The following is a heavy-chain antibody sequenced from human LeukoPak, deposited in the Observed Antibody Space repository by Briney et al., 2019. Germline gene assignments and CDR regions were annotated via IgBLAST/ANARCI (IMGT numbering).Heavy chain of an antibody. V-gene: IGHV3-66*01. CDR1: GFTVSSNY. J-gene: IGHJ6*03. CDR3: ARDKYGSGSSSRDYYYMDV. CDR2: IYSGGST. Sequence: GGSLRLSCAASGFTVSSNYMSWVRQAPGKGLEWVSVIYSGGSTYYADSVKGRFTISRDNSKNTLYLQMNSLRAEDTAVYYCARDKYGSGSSSRDYYYMDVWGKGTTVTISS. D-gene: IGHD3-10*01.